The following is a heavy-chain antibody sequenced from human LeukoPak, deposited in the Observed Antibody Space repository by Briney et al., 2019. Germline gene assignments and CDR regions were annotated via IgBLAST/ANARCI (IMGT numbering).Heavy chain of an antibody. Sequence: SGGSLRLSCAASGFTFSSYGMHWVRQAPGKGLEWVAFIRYDGSNKYYADSVKGRFTISRDNSKNTLYLQMNSLRAEDTAVYYCAKPLPRDYGSGTNREVYYWGQGTLVTVSS. D-gene: IGHD3-10*01. CDR2: IRYDGSNK. V-gene: IGHV3-30*02. J-gene: IGHJ4*02. CDR3: AKPLPRDYGSGTNREVYY. CDR1: GFTFSSYG.